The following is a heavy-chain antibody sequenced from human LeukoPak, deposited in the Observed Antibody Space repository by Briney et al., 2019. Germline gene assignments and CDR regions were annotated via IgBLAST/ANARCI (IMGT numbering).Heavy chain of an antibody. Sequence: GGSLRLSCAASGFTVSNDYMAWVRQDPGKGLEWVSLIYADGTTFYTDSVKGRFTMSRDNFKNTLYLQMNSLRPEDTALYYCARDRAGAQNWVAFDPWGQGTLVTVFS. J-gene: IGHJ5*02. V-gene: IGHV3-66*02. D-gene: IGHD7-27*01. CDR2: IYADGTT. CDR1: GFTVSNDY. CDR3: ARDRAGAQNWVAFDP.